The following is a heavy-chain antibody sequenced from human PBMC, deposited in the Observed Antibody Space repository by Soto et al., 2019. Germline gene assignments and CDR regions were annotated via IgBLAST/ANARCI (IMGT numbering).Heavy chain of an antibody. J-gene: IGHJ4*02. CDR1: GYTFTSYA. V-gene: IGHV1-3*01. CDR2: INAGNGNT. D-gene: IGHD3-3*01. CDR3: ARDLHDFWSGYYLY. Sequence: GASVKVSCKASGYTFTSYAMHWVRQAPGQRLEWMGWINAGNGNTKYSQKFQGRVTITRDTSASTAYMELSSLRSEDTAVYYCARDLHDFWSGYYLYWGQGTLVTVSS.